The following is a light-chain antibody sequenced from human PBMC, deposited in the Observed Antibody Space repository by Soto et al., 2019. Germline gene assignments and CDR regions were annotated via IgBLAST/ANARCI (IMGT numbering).Light chain of an antibody. CDR3: AAWDDSLNGHV. Sequence: QSVLAQPPSASGTPGQRVAISFSGSSSNIGSYTVHWFQQLPGAAPKPLIYTTDQRPSGVPDRFSGSKSGTSASLAISGLQSEDEADYYCAAWDDSLNGHVFGSGTKVTVL. J-gene: IGLJ1*01. CDR2: TTD. V-gene: IGLV1-44*01. CDR1: SSNIGSYT.